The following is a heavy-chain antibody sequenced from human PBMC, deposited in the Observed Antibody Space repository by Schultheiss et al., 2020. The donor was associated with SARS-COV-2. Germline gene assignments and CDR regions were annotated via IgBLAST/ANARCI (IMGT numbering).Heavy chain of an antibody. D-gene: IGHD6-13*01. CDR1: GFNFKNYW. J-gene: IGHJ5*02. V-gene: IGHV3-74*01. CDR3: TRDIGGIAGS. Sequence: GGSLRLSCRAPGFNFKNYWMHWVRQIPGKGLVWVSRINEDGSTTTYADSVKGRFTISRDNAESTLYLQMNSLRAEDTAVYYCTRDIGGIAGSWGQGTLVTVSS. CDR2: INEDGSTT.